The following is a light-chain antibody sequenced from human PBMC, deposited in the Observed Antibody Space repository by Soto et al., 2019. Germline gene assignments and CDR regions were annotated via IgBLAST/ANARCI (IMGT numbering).Light chain of an antibody. Sequence: EIVMTQSPATLSVSPGETATLSCRASQSVGGAVAWYQHKPGQAPRLLIVGAFIWATGVPGRFSGGGSGTEFTLTISSLQSEDFAVYYCQQYKNWPPLTFGGGTTVEIK. J-gene: IGKJ4*01. CDR3: QQYKNWPPLT. CDR1: QSVGGA. V-gene: IGKV3-15*01. CDR2: GAF.